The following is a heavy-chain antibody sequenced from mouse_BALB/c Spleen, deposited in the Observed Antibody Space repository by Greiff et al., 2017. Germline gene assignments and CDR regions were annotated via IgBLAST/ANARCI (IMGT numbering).Heavy chain of an antibody. J-gene: IGHJ3*01. Sequence: VQLKESGPGLVKPSQSLSLTCTVTGYSITSDYAWNWIRQFPGNKLEWMGYISYSGSTSYNPSLKSRISITRDTSKNQFFLQLNSVTTEDTATYYCARVDYYGYGFAYWGQGTLVTVSA. CDR1: GYSITSDYA. CDR2: ISYSGST. V-gene: IGHV3-2*02. D-gene: IGHD1-2*01. CDR3: ARVDYYGYGFAY.